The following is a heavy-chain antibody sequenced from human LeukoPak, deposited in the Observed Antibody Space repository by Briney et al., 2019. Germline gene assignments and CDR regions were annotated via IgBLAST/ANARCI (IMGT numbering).Heavy chain of an antibody. D-gene: IGHD3-22*01. CDR1: GGSFSSYY. CDR3: TRPPYYFDTSGPTHDAFDI. Sequence: PSETLSLTCAVYGGSFSSYYWSWIRQPPGKGLEWIGEINHSGSTNYNPSLKSRVTISVDTSKNQFSLKLSSVTAADTAMYYCTRPPYYFDTSGPTHDAFDIWGQGTLVTVSS. CDR2: INHSGST. J-gene: IGHJ3*02. V-gene: IGHV4-34*01.